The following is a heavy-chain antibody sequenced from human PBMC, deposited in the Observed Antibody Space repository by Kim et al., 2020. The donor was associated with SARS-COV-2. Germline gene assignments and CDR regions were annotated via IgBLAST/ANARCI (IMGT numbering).Heavy chain of an antibody. CDR3: AKDLPTTHAIAVDLIAVAGTVDY. D-gene: IGHD6-19*01. J-gene: IGHJ4*02. CDR2: ISGSGGST. V-gene: IGHV3-23*01. Sequence: GGSLRLSCAASGFTFSSYAMSWVRQAPGKGLEWVSAISGSGGSTYYADSVKGRFTISRDNSKNTLYLQMNSLRAEDTAVYYCAKDLPTTHAIAVDLIAVAGTVDYWGQGTLVTVSS. CDR1: GFTFSSYA.